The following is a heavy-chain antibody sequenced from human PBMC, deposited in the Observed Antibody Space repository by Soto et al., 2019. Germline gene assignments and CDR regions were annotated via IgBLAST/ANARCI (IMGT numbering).Heavy chain of an antibody. CDR3: ARDLGHNWNYLQAFDY. D-gene: IGHD1-7*01. J-gene: IGHJ4*02. V-gene: IGHV1-18*01. CDR1: GYTFTSYG. CDR2: ISAYNGNT. Sequence: ASVKVSCKASGYTFTSYGISWVRQASGQGLEWMGWISAYNGNTNYAQKLQGRVTMTTDTSTSTAYMELRSLRSDDTAVYYCARDLGHNWNYLQAFDYWGQGTLVTVSS.